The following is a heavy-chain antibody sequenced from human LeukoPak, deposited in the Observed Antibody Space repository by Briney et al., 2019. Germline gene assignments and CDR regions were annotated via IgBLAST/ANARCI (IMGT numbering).Heavy chain of an antibody. Sequence: GGSLRLSCAASGFTFSSYGIHWVRQAPGKGLEWVTFIGYDGRNKYYADSVKGRFTISRDNSKNTLYLQMNSLRAEDTAVYYCAKTLRELSGGAFDIWGQGTMVTVSS. D-gene: IGHD1-26*01. J-gene: IGHJ3*02. V-gene: IGHV3-30*02. CDR3: AKTLRELSGGAFDI. CDR2: IGYDGRNK. CDR1: GFTFSSYG.